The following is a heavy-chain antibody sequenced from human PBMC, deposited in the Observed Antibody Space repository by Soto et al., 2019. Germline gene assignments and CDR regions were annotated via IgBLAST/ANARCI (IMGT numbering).Heavy chain of an antibody. D-gene: IGHD6-13*01. CDR1: GGSFSGYY. Sequence: QVQLQQWGAGLLKPSETLSLTCAVYGGSFSGYYWSWIRQPPGKGLEWIGEINHSGSTNYNPSLKGRVTISVDTSKNQFSLKLSSVTAADTAVHYCARVYSSSWYGWFDPWGQGTLVTVSS. CDR3: ARVYSSSWYGWFDP. V-gene: IGHV4-34*01. J-gene: IGHJ5*02. CDR2: INHSGST.